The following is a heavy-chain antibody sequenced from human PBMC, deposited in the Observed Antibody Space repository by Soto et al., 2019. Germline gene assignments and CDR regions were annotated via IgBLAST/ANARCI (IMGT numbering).Heavy chain of an antibody. D-gene: IGHD6-19*01. CDR2: FYTNGVS. V-gene: IGHV4-4*07. Sequence: SETLSLTCTISGASINSYYCSWIRQPAGKGLEWLGRFYTNGVSKYNPSLKSRVTMSVDTSKNQISLRLTSVTAADTAVYYCARCGGWYWFDPFGQGTLVTFSS. CDR1: GASINSYY. CDR3: ARCGGWYWFDP. J-gene: IGHJ5*02.